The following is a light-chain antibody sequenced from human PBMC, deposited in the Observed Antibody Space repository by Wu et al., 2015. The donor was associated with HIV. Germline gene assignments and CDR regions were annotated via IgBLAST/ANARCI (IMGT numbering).Light chain of an antibody. CDR3: QQYYGYPPT. J-gene: IGKJ1*01. Sequence: AIRITQSPSSLSASTGDRVTITCRASQGISSYLAWYQQKPGKAPKLLIYAASTLQSGVPSRFSGSGSGTDFTLTISSLQSEDFATYYCQQYYGYPPTFGQGTKVEIK. CDR2: AAS. CDR1: QGISSY. V-gene: IGKV1-8*01.